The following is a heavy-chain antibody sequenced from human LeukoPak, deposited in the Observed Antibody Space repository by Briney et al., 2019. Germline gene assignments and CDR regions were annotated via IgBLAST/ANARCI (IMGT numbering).Heavy chain of an antibody. Sequence: ASVKVSCKASGFTFTSYYMHWVRQAPGPGLEWMGIINPSGGSTSYPQKFQGRVTMTRDTSTSTVYMELSSLSSEDTAVYYCACVVRGAFDIWGQGTLVTVSS. CDR1: GFTFTSYY. V-gene: IGHV1-46*03. J-gene: IGHJ3*02. D-gene: IGHD2-21*01. CDR3: ACVVRGAFDI. CDR2: INPSGGST.